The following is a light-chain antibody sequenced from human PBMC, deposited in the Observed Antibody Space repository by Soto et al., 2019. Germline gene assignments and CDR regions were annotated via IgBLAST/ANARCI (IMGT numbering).Light chain of an antibody. CDR3: HQRNK. V-gene: IGKV3-11*01. Sequence: EVVLTQSAATLSLAPGERGTLSCRASQFLSSYLAWYQQKPGQPPRLLIYDTSNRATGIPARFSGSRSGTDFTLTISSLEPEDFGVYFCHQRNKFGQGTRLEIK. J-gene: IGKJ5*01. CDR2: DTS. CDR1: QFLSSY.